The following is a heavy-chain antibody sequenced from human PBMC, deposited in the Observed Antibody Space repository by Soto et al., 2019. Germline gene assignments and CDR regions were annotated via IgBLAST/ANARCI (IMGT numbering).Heavy chain of an antibody. V-gene: IGHV3-7*01. J-gene: IGHJ4*02. CDR1: GFTFNNYW. CDR3: ARGGSDWHGGAY. D-gene: IGHD6-19*01. Sequence: EMQLVESGGGLVQPGGSLRLSCAASGFTFNNYWMTWVRQAPGKGLEWLANINRDESAKYYVDSVKGRFTISRDNAKNSLYLQIDTLRVEDTAVYYCARGGSDWHGGAYWGQGTLVTVSS. CDR2: INRDESAK.